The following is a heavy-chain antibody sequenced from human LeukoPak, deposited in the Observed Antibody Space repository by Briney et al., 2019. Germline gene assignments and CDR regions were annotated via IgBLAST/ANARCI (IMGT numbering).Heavy chain of an antibody. D-gene: IGHD2-21*02. J-gene: IGHJ4*02. Sequence: GGSLRLSCAASGFTFYTYWMNWVRQAPGKGLVWVSRIYGDGRSTSYADSVKGRFIISRDNSNNTLYLQMNSLRPEDTAVYYCAREPPFCGGDCRSLCDYWGQGALVTVSS. CDR1: GFTFYTYW. CDR3: AREPPFCGGDCRSLCDY. V-gene: IGHV3-74*01. CDR2: IYGDGRST.